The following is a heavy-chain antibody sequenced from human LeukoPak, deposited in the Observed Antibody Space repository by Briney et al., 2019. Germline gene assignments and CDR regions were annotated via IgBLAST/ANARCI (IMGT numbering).Heavy chain of an antibody. CDR2: IVGSGDST. J-gene: IGHJ4*02. CDR3: AKALGGELAVLVY. CDR1: GFTFSSYA. V-gene: IGHV3-23*01. D-gene: IGHD3-16*01. Sequence: GGSLRLSCAASGFTFSSYAMSWVRQTPEKGLEWVSGIVGSGDSTHYADSVKGRLTISRDNSKNTMYLQMNSLRAEDTAVYYCAKALGGELAVLVYWGQGTLVTVSS.